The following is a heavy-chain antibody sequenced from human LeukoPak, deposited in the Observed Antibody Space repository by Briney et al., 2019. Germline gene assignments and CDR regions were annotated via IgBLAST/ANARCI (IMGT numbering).Heavy chain of an antibody. CDR3: ARDLRGLYDFWSGSTNWFDP. J-gene: IGHJ5*02. V-gene: IGHV1-69*04. CDR1: GATFSSYA. CDR2: IIPIFGIA. D-gene: IGHD3-3*01. Sequence: ASVKVSCKASGATFSSYAISWVRQAPGQGLEWMGRIIPIFGIANYAQKFQGRVTITADKSTSTAYMELSSLRSEDTAVYYCARDLRGLYDFWSGSTNWFDPWGQGTLVTVSS.